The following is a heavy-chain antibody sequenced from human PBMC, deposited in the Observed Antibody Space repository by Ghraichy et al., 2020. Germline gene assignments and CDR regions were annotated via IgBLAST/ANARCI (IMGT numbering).Heavy chain of an antibody. D-gene: IGHD7-27*01. Sequence: GSLRLTCTVSGGSISSYYWSWIRQPPGKGLEWIGYIYYSGSTNYNPSLKSRVTISVDTSKNQFSLKLSSVTAADTAVYYCARDSPGEGFDYWGQGTLVTVSS. J-gene: IGHJ4*02. CDR3: ARDSPGEGFDY. CDR2: IYYSGST. CDR1: GGSISSYY. V-gene: IGHV4-59*01.